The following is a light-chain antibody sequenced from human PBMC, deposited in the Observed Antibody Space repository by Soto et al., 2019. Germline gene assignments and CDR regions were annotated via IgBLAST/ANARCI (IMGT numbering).Light chain of an antibody. J-gene: IGLJ2*01. Sequence: LTQPASVSGSPGQSITISCTGTSSDVGGYNYVSWYQQHPGKAPKLMIYEVSNRPSGVSNRFSGSKSGNTASLTISGLQAEDEADYYCSSYTSSSTLDVVFGGGTKVTV. V-gene: IGLV2-14*01. CDR3: SSYTSSSTLDVV. CDR1: SSDVGGYNY. CDR2: EVS.